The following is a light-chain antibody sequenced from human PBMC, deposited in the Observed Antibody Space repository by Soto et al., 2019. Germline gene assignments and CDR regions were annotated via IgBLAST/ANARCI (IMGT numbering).Light chain of an antibody. J-gene: IGKJ4*01. Sequence: DIQMTQSPSTLSASVGDRVTITCRASQTINTYLAWYQQKPGRAPKVLIYDVSSLESGVPSRFSGSGSGTEFTLTVSSLQPDDFATDYCQQYNSLSPLTFGGGRRVEI. CDR3: QQYNSLSPLT. V-gene: IGKV1-5*01. CDR1: QTINTY. CDR2: DVS.